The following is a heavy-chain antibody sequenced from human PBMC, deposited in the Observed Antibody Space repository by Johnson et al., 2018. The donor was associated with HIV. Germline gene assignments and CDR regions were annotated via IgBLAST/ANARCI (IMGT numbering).Heavy chain of an antibody. CDR2: ISYDGTNT. CDR3: ARSMRGAFDV. V-gene: IGHV3-30*04. D-gene: IGHD3-10*01. Sequence: QVPLVESGGGVVQPGRSLRLSCAASDFTFSNNAIHWVRQAPGKGLEWVAVISYDGTNTYYADSVKGRFTISRDNAKNSLYLQMNSLRAEDTAVYYCARSMRGAFDVWGQGTMVTVSS. CDR1: DFTFSNNA. J-gene: IGHJ3*01.